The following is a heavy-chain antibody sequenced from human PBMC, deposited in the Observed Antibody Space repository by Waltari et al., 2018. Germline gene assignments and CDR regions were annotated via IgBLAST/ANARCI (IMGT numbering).Heavy chain of an antibody. CDR3: ARIDYIGYCDF. J-gene: IGHJ4*02. V-gene: IGHV4-38-2*01. D-gene: IGHD5-12*01. Sequence: QMLLQESGPELVKPSEHLSLTCDVSGYSNSSGYYWGWIRQPPGQGLEWIGKIYQSGSTFYNPSLKSRVTISVDTSKNQFTLKLSSVTAADTAVYYCARIDYIGYCDFWGRGTLVTVSS. CDR1: GYSNSSGYY. CDR2: IYQSGST.